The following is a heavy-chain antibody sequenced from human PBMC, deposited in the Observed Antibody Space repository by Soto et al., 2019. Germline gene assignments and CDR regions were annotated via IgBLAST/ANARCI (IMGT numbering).Heavy chain of an antibody. CDR3: ARVSPDFWSGYYFGY. J-gene: IGHJ4*02. CDR2: ISYDGSNK. Sequence: GGSLRLSCAASGFTFSSYGMHWVRQAPGKGLEWVAVISYDGSNKYYADSVKGRFTISRDNSKNTLYLQMNSLRVEDTAVYYCARVSPDFWSGYYFGYWGQGTLGTVSS. D-gene: IGHD3-3*01. V-gene: IGHV3-30*03. CDR1: GFTFSSYG.